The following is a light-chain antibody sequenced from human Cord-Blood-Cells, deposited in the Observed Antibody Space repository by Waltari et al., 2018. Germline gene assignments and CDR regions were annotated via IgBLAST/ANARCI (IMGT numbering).Light chain of an antibody. CDR1: SSDVGSYNI. V-gene: IGLV2-23*01. Sequence: QSALTQPASVSGSPGQSITIPCTGTSSDVGSYNIVSWYQQHPGKAPKLMIYEGSKRPSGVSNRFSGSKSGNTASLTISGLQAEDEADYYCCSYAGSSTHVVFGGGTKLTVL. CDR3: CSYAGSSTHVV. CDR2: EGS. J-gene: IGLJ2*01.